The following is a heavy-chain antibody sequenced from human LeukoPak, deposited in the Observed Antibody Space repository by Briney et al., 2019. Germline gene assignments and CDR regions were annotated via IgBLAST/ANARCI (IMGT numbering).Heavy chain of an antibody. CDR3: TGKMAVDDY. CDR2: IRSKANSYAT. V-gene: IGHV3-73*01. J-gene: IGHJ4*02. CDR1: GFTFSGSA. D-gene: IGHD5-24*01. Sequence: LSGGSLRLXCAASGFTFSGSAMHWVRQASGKGLEWVGRIRSKANSYATAYAGSVKGRFTISRDDSKNTAYLQMNSLKTEDTAVYYCTGKMAVDDYWGQGTLVTVSS.